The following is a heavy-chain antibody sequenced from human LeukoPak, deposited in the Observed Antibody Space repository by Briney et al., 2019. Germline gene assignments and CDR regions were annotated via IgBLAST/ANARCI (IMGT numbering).Heavy chain of an antibody. D-gene: IGHD2-8*01. CDR2: IKQDGSEK. J-gene: IGHJ5*01. V-gene: IGHV3-7*03. Sequence: GGSLRLSCAASGFTFSSYWMSWVRQAPGKGLEWVANIKQDGSEKYYVDSVKGRFTISRDNAKNSLYLQMNGLRADDTAVYYCARRYCPSGTCSYDSWGPRTLVTPSP. CDR1: GFTFSSYW. CDR3: ARRYCPSGTCSYDS.